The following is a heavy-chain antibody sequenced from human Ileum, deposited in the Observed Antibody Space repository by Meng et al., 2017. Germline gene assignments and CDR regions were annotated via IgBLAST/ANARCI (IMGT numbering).Heavy chain of an antibody. CDR3: ARGGVGAATAGPIDY. V-gene: IGHV3-30*04. Sequence: QVQLVASGGGVVQPGTSLRLACTASGFTFSHYAMHWVRQAPGQGLEWLSVIPYDGSNYYYADSVKGRFTISRDDSENTLFLQMDSLTTEDSGVYYCARGGVGAATAGPIDYWGQGILVTVSS. J-gene: IGHJ4*01. CDR1: GFTFSHYA. CDR2: IPYDGSNY. D-gene: IGHD3-10*01.